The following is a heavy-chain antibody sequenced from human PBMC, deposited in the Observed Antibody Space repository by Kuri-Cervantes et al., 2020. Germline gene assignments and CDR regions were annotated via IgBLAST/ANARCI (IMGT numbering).Heavy chain of an antibody. Sequence: SETLSLTCTVSGYSISSGYYWGWIRQPPGKGLEWIGSIYHSGSTYYNPSLKSRVTISVDTSKNQFSLKLSSVTAADTAVYYCTSRVYCSGGSCPNDAFDIWGQGTMVTVSS. J-gene: IGHJ3*02. D-gene: IGHD2-15*01. CDR1: GYSISSGYY. CDR2: IYHSGST. CDR3: TSRVYCSGGSCPNDAFDI. V-gene: IGHV4-38-2*02.